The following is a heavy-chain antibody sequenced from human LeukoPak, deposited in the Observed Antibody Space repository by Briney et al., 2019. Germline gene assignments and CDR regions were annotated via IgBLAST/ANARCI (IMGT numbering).Heavy chain of an antibody. Sequence: QTGRSLRLSCAASGFTFDDYAMHWVRQAPGKGLEWVSGISWNSGSIGYADSVKGRFTISRDNAKNSLYLQMNSLRAEDTALYYCAKMQITYYYGSGSPFDYWGQGTLVTVSS. J-gene: IGHJ4*02. V-gene: IGHV3-9*01. CDR2: ISWNSGSI. D-gene: IGHD3-10*01. CDR3: AKMQITYYYGSGSPFDY. CDR1: GFTFDDYA.